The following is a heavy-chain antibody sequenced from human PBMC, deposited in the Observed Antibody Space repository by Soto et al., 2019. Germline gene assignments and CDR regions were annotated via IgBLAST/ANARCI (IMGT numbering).Heavy chain of an antibody. CDR1: GFTFSTYA. CDR2: ISANGQGI. D-gene: IGHD1-7*01. V-gene: IGHV3-23*01. J-gene: IGHJ4*02. CDR3: AKDRNYPRDQFHY. Sequence: GGSLRLSCAASGFTFSTYALSWVRQAPGKGLGWVSAISANGQGIYYADSVRGRFTISRDNSKNTIFLHMDSLRAEDTAVYYCAKDRNYPRDQFHYWGQGTLVTVSS.